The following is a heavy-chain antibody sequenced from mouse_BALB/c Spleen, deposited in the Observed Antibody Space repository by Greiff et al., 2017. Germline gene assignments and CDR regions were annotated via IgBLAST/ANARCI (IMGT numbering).Heavy chain of an antibody. V-gene: IGHV1S135*01. Sequence: VQLQQSGPELMKPGASVKISCKASGYSFTSYYMHWVKQSHGKSLEWIGYIDPFNGGTSYNQKFKGKATLTVDKSSSTAYMHLSSLTSEDSAVYYCERTRDSFYAMDYWGQGTSVTVSS. CDR3: ERTRDSFYAMDY. J-gene: IGHJ4*01. D-gene: IGHD3-3*01. CDR2: IDPFNGGT. CDR1: GYSFTSYY.